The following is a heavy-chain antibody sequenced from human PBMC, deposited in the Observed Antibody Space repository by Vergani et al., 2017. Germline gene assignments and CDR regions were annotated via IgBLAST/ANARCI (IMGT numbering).Heavy chain of an antibody. V-gene: IGHV4-59*01. Sequence: QVQLQESGPGLVKPSETLSLTCTVSGGSISSYYWSWIRQPPGKGLEWIGYIYYSGSTNYNPSLKSRVTISVDTSKNQFSLKLSSVTAADTAVYYCARGDRYCSGGGGYSDSRQFDLWGRGTLVTVSS. CDR3: ARGDRYCSGGGGYSDSRQFDL. J-gene: IGHJ2*01. CDR1: GGSISSYY. CDR2: IYYSGST. D-gene: IGHD2-15*01.